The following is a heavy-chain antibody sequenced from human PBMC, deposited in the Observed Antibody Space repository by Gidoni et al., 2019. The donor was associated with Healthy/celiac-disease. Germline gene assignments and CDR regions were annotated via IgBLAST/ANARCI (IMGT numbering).Heavy chain of an antibody. CDR3: ASLDPWGVDY. Sequence: EVQLVESGGGLVKPGGSLRLSCAASGFTFSSYSMNWVRQAPGKGLEWVSSISSSSSYIYYADSVKGRFTISRDNAKNSLYLQMNSLRAEDTAVYYCASLDPWGVDYWGQGTLVTVSS. CDR2: ISSSSSYI. D-gene: IGHD1-26*01. J-gene: IGHJ4*02. CDR1: GFTFSSYS. V-gene: IGHV3-21*01.